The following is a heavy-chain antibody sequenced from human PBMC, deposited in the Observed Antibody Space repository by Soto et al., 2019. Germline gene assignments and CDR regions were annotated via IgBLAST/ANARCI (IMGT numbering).Heavy chain of an antibody. CDR3: ARLSISGGLFDP. Sequence: QLQLQESGSGLVKPSQTLSLTCAVSGGSIGSGAYSWSWIRQPPGKGLEWIGYIHQSGSTYYNPSLKSRVTISADRSKNQFSLKLSSVAAADTAVYYCARLSISGGLFDPWGPGTLVTVSS. J-gene: IGHJ5*02. CDR2: IHQSGST. D-gene: IGHD2-15*01. V-gene: IGHV4-30-2*01. CDR1: GGSIGSGAYS.